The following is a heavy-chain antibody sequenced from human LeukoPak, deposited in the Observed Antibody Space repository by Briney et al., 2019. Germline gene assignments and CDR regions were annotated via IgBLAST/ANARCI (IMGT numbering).Heavy chain of an antibody. CDR2: IYDSGST. CDR1: GGSIRSSYYY. D-gene: IGHD1-26*01. Sequence: SETLSLTCTVSGGSIRSSYYYWGWIRQPPGKGLEWIGSIYDSGSTYYNPSLKSRVTISVDTSKNQFSLRLISVTAADTAVYFCARDGGGGYPFDIWGQGTLVTVSS. CDR3: ARDGGGGYPFDI. V-gene: IGHV4-39*07. J-gene: IGHJ4*02.